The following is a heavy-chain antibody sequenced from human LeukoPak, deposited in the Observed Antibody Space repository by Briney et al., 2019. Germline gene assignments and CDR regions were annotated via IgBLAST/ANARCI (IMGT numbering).Heavy chain of an antibody. D-gene: IGHD2-15*01. Sequence: GGSLRLSCAASGFTLNNYAMSWVRQAPGKGLEWVSATSSSDAGTYHADSVRGRFTISRDNSKNTLYLQMNSLRAEDTAVYYCARAPVTSCSGVLCYPFDYWGQGTLVTVSS. CDR3: ARAPVTSCSGVLCYPFDY. CDR1: GFTLNNYA. V-gene: IGHV3-23*01. J-gene: IGHJ4*02. CDR2: TSSSDAGT.